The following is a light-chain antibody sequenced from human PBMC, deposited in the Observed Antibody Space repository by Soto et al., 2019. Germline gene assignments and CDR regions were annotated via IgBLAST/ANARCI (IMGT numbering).Light chain of an antibody. J-gene: IGKJ4*01. V-gene: IGKV1-39*01. CDR1: QSISNY. CDR3: LQGYTTPPLT. Sequence: DIQMTQSPSSLPASVGDRVTITCRASQSISNYLSWYQHKPGIAPKLLIYAASTLQSGVPSRFSGSGSGTDFTLTISSLQFEDFATYYCLQGYTTPPLTFGGGTKVEIK. CDR2: AAS.